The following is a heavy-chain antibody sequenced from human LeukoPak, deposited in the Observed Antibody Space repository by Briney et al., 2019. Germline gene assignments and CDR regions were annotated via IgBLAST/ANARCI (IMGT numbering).Heavy chain of an antibody. CDR3: ARESITIFGVVIYYFDY. V-gene: IGHV1-18*01. D-gene: IGHD3-3*01. CDR1: GYTFTSYG. CDR2: ISAYNDNT. Sequence: ASVKVSCKASGYTFTSYGISWVRQAPGQGLEWMGWISAYNDNTNYAQKLQGRVTMTTDTSTSTAYMELRSLRSDDTAVYYCARESITIFGVVIYYFDYWGQGTLVTVSS. J-gene: IGHJ4*02.